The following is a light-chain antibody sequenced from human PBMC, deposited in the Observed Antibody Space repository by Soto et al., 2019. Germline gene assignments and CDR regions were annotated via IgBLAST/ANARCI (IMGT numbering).Light chain of an antibody. CDR2: AAS. Sequence: DIQITQSPSSLSASIGDRVTITCRASQGISNYLAWYQQKPGKVPKLLIYAASTLQSGVPSRFSGSGSGTDFTLTISSLQPEDVATYYCQKYNSAPPATFGQGTKVDIK. J-gene: IGKJ1*01. V-gene: IGKV1-27*01. CDR3: QKYNSAPPAT. CDR1: QGISNY.